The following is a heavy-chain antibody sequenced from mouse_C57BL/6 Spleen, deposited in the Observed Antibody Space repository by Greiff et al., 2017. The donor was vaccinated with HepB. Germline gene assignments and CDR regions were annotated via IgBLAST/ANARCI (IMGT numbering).Heavy chain of an antibody. CDR3: AREVIGYGSSAWFAY. CDR1: GYTFTSYW. V-gene: IGHV1-59*01. J-gene: IGHJ3*01. Sequence: QVQLQQPGAELVRPGTSVKLSCKASGYTFTSYWMHWVKQRPGQGLEWIGVIDPSDSYTNYNQKFKGKATLTVDTSSSTAYMQLSSLTSEDSAVYYCAREVIGYGSSAWFAYWGQGTLVTVSA. D-gene: IGHD1-1*01. CDR2: IDPSDSYT.